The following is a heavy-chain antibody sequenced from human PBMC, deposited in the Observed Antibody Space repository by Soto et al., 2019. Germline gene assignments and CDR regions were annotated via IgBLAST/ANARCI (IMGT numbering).Heavy chain of an antibody. D-gene: IGHD3-22*01. Sequence: SETLSLTCTVSGGSISSYYWSWIRQPPGKGLEWIGYIYYSGSTNYNPSLKSRVTISVDTSKNQFSLKLSSVTAADTAVYYCASMGDSSGFTPPGYYWGQGTLVTVSS. J-gene: IGHJ4*02. V-gene: IGHV4-59*01. CDR1: GGSISSYY. CDR2: IYYSGST. CDR3: ASMGDSSGFTPPGYY.